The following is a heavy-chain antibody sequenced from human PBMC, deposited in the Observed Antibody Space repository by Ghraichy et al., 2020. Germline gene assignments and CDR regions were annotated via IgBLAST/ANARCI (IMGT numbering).Heavy chain of an antibody. J-gene: IGHJ4*02. V-gene: IGHV4-39*01. D-gene: IGHD3-3*01. CDR3: ARTRGYDFWSGYQGLFDY. Sequence: SETLSLTCTVSGGSISSSSYYWGWIRQPPGKGLEWIGSLYYSGSTYYNPSLKSRVTISVDTSKNQFSLKLSSVTAADTAVYYCARTRGYDFWSGYQGLFDYWGQGTLVTVSS. CDR2: LYYSGST. CDR1: GGSISSSSYY.